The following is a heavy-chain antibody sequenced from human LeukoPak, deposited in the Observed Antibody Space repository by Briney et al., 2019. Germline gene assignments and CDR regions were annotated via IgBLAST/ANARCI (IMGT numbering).Heavy chain of an antibody. Sequence: GGSLRLSCAASGFTFNDYALYWVRQAPGKGLEWVTLISYDGYDKSYADSVRGRITISRDNSRNTLYLQMDSLRSEDTAVYYCARDFFPVVDSTWYEIGYWGQGTLVTVSS. CDR1: GFTFNDYA. J-gene: IGHJ4*02. CDR3: ARDFFPVVDSTWYEIGY. D-gene: IGHD2-21*01. CDR2: ISYDGYDK. V-gene: IGHV3-30-3*01.